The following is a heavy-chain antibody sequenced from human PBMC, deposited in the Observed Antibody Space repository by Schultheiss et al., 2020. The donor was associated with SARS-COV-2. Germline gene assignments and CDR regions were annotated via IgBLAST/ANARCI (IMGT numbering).Heavy chain of an antibody. CDR2: INPNSGGT. D-gene: IGHD3-22*01. J-gene: IGHJ4*02. Sequence: ASVKVSCKASGYTFTGYYMHWVRQAPGQGLEWMGWINPNSGGTNYAQKFQGWVTMTRDTSISTAYMELSRLRSDDTAVYYCARASDDSSGYWDYWGQGTLVTGSS. CDR3: ARASDDSSGYWDY. CDR1: GYTFTGYY. V-gene: IGHV1-2*04.